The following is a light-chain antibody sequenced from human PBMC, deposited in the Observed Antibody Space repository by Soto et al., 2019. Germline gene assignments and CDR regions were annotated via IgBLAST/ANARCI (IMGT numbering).Light chain of an antibody. Sequence: VLTQTPGSLDRSPGAGATVSCRASHSVTSDYLAWYQQKPGQAPRLLIYDASNRATGIPARFSGSGSGTDFTLTISSLEPEDLAVYYCQQRSNWPTFGQGTKVDNK. J-gene: IGKJ1*01. CDR2: DAS. V-gene: IGKV3-11*01. CDR3: QQRSNWPT. CDR1: HSVTSDY.